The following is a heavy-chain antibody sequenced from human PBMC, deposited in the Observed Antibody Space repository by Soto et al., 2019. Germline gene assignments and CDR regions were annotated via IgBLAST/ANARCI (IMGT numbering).Heavy chain of an antibody. V-gene: IGHV3-66*01. D-gene: IGHD2-15*01. J-gene: IGHJ4*02. CDR1: GFTVNSNY. Sequence: LRLSCAASGFTVNSNYMSWVRQAPGKGLEWVSVIYSGGSTYYADSVKGRFIISRDDSKNTLFLQMNSLRAEDTAVYYCATAKLLLPWLFDYWGQGALVTVSS. CDR2: IYSGGST. CDR3: ATAKLLLPWLFDY.